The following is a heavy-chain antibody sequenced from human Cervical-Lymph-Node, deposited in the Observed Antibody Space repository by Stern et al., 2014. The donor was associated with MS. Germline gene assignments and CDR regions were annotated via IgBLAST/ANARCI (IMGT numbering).Heavy chain of an antibody. CDR3: ARDVQGDGNYNLDH. V-gene: IGHV3-74*01. CDR2: MNNDGTTT. Sequence: EVQLVESGGGLVQPGGSLRLSCAASGFTLSRYWMHWVRQAPGKGLVGLSRMNNDGTTTNYADSVKGRFTISRDNAKNMVYLQVNSLRVDDTAVYYCARDVQGDGNYNLDHWGQGTLVTVSS. J-gene: IGHJ4*02. D-gene: IGHD1-1*01. CDR1: GFTLSRYW.